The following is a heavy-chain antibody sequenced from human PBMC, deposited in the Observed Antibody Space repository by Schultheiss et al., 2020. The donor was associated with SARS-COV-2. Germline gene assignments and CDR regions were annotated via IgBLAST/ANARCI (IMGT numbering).Heavy chain of an antibody. CDR1: GFSLSTSGVG. Sequence: SGPTLVKPTQTLTLTCTFSGFSLSTSGVGVGWIRQPPGKALEWLALIFSNDEKSYSTSLKSRLTISKDTSKSQVVLTMTNMDPVDTATYYCARVPRYFDWLSHDYWGQGTLVTVSS. CDR3: ARVPRYFDWLSHDY. V-gene: IGHV2-26*01. J-gene: IGHJ4*02. CDR2: IFSNDEK. D-gene: IGHD3-9*01.